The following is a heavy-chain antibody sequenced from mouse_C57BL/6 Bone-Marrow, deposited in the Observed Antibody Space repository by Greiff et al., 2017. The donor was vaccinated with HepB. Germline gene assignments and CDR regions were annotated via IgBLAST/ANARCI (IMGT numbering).Heavy chain of an antibody. CDR3: ARDAYYYGSSPYWYCGV. J-gene: IGHJ1*03. Sequence: EVQGVESGGGLVKPGGSLKLSCAASGFTFSSYAMSWVRQTPEKRLEWVATISDGGSYTYYPDNVKGRFTISRDNAKNNLYLQMSHLKSEDTAMYYCARDAYYYGSSPYWYCGVWGRETTVTVSS. D-gene: IGHD1-1*01. V-gene: IGHV5-4*01. CDR2: ISDGGSYT. CDR1: GFTFSSYA.